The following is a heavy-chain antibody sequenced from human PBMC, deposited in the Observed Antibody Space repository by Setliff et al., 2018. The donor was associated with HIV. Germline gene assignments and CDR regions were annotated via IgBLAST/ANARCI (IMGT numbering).Heavy chain of an antibody. CDR2: IHYSGST. CDR1: GGSIRSH. CDR3: ARVDRVESAFDI. Sequence: SETLSLTCSVSGGSIRSHWSWSRQPPGKGLEWVGYIHYSGSTKYNSSLKRRVTMSIDTSKNQFSLKLSSATAADTAIYYCARVDRVESAFDIWGQGAMVTVSS. V-gene: IGHV4-59*11. D-gene: IGHD2-15*01. J-gene: IGHJ3*02.